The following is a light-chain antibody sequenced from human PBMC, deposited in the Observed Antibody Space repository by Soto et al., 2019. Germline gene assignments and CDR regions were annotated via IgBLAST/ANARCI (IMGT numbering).Light chain of an antibody. CDR3: QQYGSSPLT. J-gene: IGKJ4*01. V-gene: IGKV3-20*01. Sequence: IVLTQSPGTLSLYPGERATLSCRASQSVSSTYLIWYQQKPGQAPRLLIYGASSRATGVPDRFSGSGSGTDFTLTISRLEPEDFAVYYCQQYGSSPLTFGGGTKVDIK. CDR1: QSVSSTY. CDR2: GAS.